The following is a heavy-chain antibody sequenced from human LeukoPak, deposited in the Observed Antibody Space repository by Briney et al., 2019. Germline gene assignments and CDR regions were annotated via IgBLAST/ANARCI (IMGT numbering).Heavy chain of an antibody. J-gene: IGHJ4*02. D-gene: IGHD3-22*01. V-gene: IGHV3-21*01. CDR2: ISSSSSYI. CDR3: ARVGYYYDSSGLDY. CDR1: GFTFSRYS. Sequence: GGSLRLSCAASGFTFSRYSMNWVRQAPGKGLEWVSSISSSSSYIYYADSVKGRFTISRDNAKNSLYLQMNSLSAEDTAVYYCARVGYYYDSSGLDYWGQGTLVTVSS.